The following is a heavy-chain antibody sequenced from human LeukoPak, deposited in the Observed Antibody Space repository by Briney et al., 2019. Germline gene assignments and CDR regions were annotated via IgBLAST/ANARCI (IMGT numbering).Heavy chain of an antibody. Sequence: GASVKVSCKASGYTFASYGISWVRQAPGQGLEWMGWISAYNDNTKYAQNLQGRVTMTTDTSTSTAYMELRSLTSDGTALYYCARDTARITTPGGPDYWGQGTLVTVSS. CDR3: ARDTARITTPGGPDY. CDR2: ISAYNDNT. V-gene: IGHV1-18*01. J-gene: IGHJ4*02. D-gene: IGHD6-13*01. CDR1: GYTFASYG.